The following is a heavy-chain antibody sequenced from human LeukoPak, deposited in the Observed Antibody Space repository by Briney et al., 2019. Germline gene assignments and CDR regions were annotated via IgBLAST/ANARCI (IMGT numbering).Heavy chain of an antibody. Sequence: PSETLSLTCTVSGGSISSGSYYWSWIRQPAGKGLEWIGRIYTSGSTNYNPSLKSRVTISVDTSKNQFSLKLSSVTAADTAVYYCARSGYSYGNPFYFDYWGQGTTVTVSS. CDR3: ARSGYSYGNPFYFDY. CDR1: GGSISSGSYY. CDR2: IYTSGST. V-gene: IGHV4-61*02. J-gene: IGHJ4*03. D-gene: IGHD5-18*01.